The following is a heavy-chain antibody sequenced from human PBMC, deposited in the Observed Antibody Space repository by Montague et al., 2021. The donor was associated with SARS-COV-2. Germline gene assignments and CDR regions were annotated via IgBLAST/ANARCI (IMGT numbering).Heavy chain of an antibody. V-gene: IGHV4-59*01. D-gene: IGHD6-13*01. J-gene: IGHJ4*02. Sequence: SETLSLTCTVSGDSMNNYYWSWIRQPPGKGLEWIGYINYSGSTHYSPSLQSRVTPSKDTSKNQFSLRLTSVTAADTAMYFCARAPIYRSSWYAYFDYWGQGTLVTVSS. CDR1: GDSMNNYY. CDR2: INYSGST. CDR3: ARAPIYRSSWYAYFDY.